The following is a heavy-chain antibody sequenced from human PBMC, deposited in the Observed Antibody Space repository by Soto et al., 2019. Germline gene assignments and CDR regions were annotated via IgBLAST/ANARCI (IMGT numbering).Heavy chain of an antibody. V-gene: IGHV4-59*01. CDR3: ARDRKGSNGLTDY. D-gene: IGHD3-9*01. Sequence: SETLSLTCTVSGGSINGYYWTWIRQPPGKGLEWIGFIYYSGSTNYNPSLQSRVTISLDTYKNQFSLNLSSVTAADTAMYYCARDRKGSNGLTDYWGQGALVTVYS. J-gene: IGHJ4*02. CDR1: GGSINGYY. CDR2: IYYSGST.